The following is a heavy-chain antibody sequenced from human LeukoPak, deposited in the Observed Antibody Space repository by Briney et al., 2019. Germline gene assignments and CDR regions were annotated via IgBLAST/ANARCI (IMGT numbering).Heavy chain of an antibody. V-gene: IGHV3-23*01. CDR3: AKPGYRHDMFRNFDY. CDR2: IRDSGDST. CDR1: GFTFSSYC. J-gene: IGHJ4*02. D-gene: IGHD5-18*01. Sequence: GETLRLSCAASGFTFSSYCMTWVRQAQGTGLDWVSGIRDSGDSTLYADSVKGRFIIARDNTKNTQYLQMNSLRAEDTAVYYCAKPGYRHDMFRNFDYWGQGILVTVS.